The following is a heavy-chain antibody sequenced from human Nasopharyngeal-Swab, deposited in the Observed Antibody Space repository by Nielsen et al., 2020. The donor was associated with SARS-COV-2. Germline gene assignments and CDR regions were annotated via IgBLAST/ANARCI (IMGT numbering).Heavy chain of an antibody. D-gene: IGHD3-3*01. CDR2: ISSSSSTI. Sequence: VRQAPGKGLEWVSYISSSSSTIYYADSVKGRFTISRDNAKNSLYLQMNSLRAEDTAVYYCARGDDFISADYWGQGTLVTVSS. CDR3: ARGDDFISADY. V-gene: IGHV3-48*04. J-gene: IGHJ4*02.